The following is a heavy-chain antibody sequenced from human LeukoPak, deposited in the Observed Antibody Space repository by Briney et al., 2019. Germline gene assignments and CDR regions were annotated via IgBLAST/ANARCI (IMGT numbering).Heavy chain of an antibody. D-gene: IGHD2-8*01. V-gene: IGHV3-30*02. CDR1: GFTFSSYA. CDR2: IRYDGSNK. Sequence: PGGSLRLSCATSGFTFSSYAMHWVRQAPGKGLEWVAFIRYDGSNKYYADSVKGRFTISRDNSKNTLYLQMNSLRAEDTAVYYCAKSPECTNGVCYTWDYYYYMDVWGKGTTVTVSS. J-gene: IGHJ6*03. CDR3: AKSPECTNGVCYTWDYYYYMDV.